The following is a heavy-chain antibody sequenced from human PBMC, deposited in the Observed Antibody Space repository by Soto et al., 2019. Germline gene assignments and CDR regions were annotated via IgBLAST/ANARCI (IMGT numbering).Heavy chain of an antibody. D-gene: IGHD3-3*01. J-gene: IGHJ6*03. V-gene: IGHV1-3*01. CDR1: GYTFTSYA. Sequence: GASVKVSCKASGYTFTSYAMHWVRQAPGQRLEWMGWINAGNGNTKYSQKFQGRVTITRDTSASTAYMELSSLRSEDTAVYYCARWRSQDPFSYYYCMDAWGKGTTVTVSS. CDR3: ARWRSQDPFSYYYCMDA. CDR2: INAGNGNT.